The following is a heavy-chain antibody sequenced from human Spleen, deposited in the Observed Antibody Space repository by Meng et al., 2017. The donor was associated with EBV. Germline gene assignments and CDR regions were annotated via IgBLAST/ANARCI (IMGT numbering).Heavy chain of an antibody. D-gene: IGHD5-24*01. CDR3: ARGWLAPFDW. CDR2: INPKSGDT. J-gene: IGHJ4*02. V-gene: IGHV1-2*06. CDR1: GHTFPAYY. Sequence: QMLHVEARAETQTPGASVKSSGNASGHTFPAYYWHWVPQAPGQWLEWVGRINPKSGDTDSGEKFQGRVTMTVDTSISTAYMELSRLKSDDTALSYCARGWLAPFDWWGQGTLVTVSS.